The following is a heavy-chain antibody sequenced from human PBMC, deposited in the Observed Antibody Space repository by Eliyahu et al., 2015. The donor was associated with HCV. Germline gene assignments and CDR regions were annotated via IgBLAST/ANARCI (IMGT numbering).Heavy chain of an antibody. CDR3: AKNGEQWLVQGYFDT. CDR1: GFTFSNYA. D-gene: IGHD6-19*01. J-gene: IGHJ5*02. CDR2: VSGRGST. V-gene: IGHV3-23*01. Sequence: DVQLLESGGGLVQPGGSLRLSCAASGFTFSNYALSWVRQAPGKGLEWVSSVSGRGSTYYADSVKGRFTISRDNSKSVLFLQMSSLRADDTAVYYCAKNGEQWLVQGYFDTWGRGSLVTVSS.